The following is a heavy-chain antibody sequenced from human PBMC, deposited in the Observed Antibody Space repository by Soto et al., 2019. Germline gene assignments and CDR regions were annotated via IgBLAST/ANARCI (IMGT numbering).Heavy chain of an antibody. J-gene: IGHJ6*02. D-gene: IGHD1-1*01. CDR3: ARGTGTTPRYYYYYGMDV. CDR2: IYYSGST. CDR1: GGSISSYY. Sequence: PSETLSLTCTVSGGSISSYYWSWIRQPPGKGLEWIGYIYYSGSTNYNPSLKSRVTISVDTSKDQFSLKLSSVTAADTAVYYCARGTGTTPRYYYYYGMDVWGQGTTVTVSS. V-gene: IGHV4-59*01.